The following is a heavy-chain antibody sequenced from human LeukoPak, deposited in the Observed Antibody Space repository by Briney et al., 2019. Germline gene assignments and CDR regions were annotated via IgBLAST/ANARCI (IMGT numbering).Heavy chain of an antibody. CDR3: TTRAGYSSGWYGEDWDY. V-gene: IGHV3-15*01. Sequence: PGGSLRLSCAASGFTFSSYGMHWVRQAPGKGLEWVGRIKSKTDGGTTDYAAPVKGRFTISRDDSKNTLYLQMNSLKTEDTAVYYCTTRAGYSSGWYGEDWDYWGQGTLVTVSS. J-gene: IGHJ4*02. D-gene: IGHD6-19*01. CDR1: GFTFSSYG. CDR2: IKSKTDGGTT.